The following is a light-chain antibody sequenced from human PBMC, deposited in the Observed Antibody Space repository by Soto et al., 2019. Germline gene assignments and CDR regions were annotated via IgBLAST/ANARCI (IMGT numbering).Light chain of an antibody. Sequence: EIVMTQSPATLSVSPGERATLFCRASQSVNNNFLAGYQQKPGQAPMLLIHGASTRPAGIPARFSGSGSGTEFTLTISSVQSVDCAVDYCHQYSAWPLTFGGGTKVEIK. J-gene: IGKJ4*01. CDR2: GAS. V-gene: IGKV3-15*01. CDR1: QSVNNN. CDR3: HQYSAWPLT.